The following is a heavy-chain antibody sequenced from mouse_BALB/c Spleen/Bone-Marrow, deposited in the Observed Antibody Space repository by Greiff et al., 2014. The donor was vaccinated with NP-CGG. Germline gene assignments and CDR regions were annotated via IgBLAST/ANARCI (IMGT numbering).Heavy chain of an antibody. CDR1: GFNIKETY. J-gene: IGHJ1*01. D-gene: IGHD2-14*01. CDR2: IDPANGNT. V-gene: IGHV14-3*02. CDR3: ASYRYAWYFDV. Sequence: VQLKESGAELVKPGASVKFSCPASGFNIKETYMHWGKQRPEQGLGWIGRIDPANGNTKYDPKFQGKATITADTSFNTAYLQLSSLTSEDTAVYYCASYRYAWYFDVWGAGTTVTVSS.